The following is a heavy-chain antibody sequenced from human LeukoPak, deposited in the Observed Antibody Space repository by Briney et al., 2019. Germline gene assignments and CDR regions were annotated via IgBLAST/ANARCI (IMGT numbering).Heavy chain of an antibody. D-gene: IGHD6-19*01. J-gene: IGHJ4*02. Sequence: ASLRLSCKASGYTFTGYDINWVRHATGQGLEWMGWMNYNSGNTGYAQKYQGRVTMTRNTSIRTAYMELSSLRSEDTAVYYCARVYVAVAAMGYWGQGTLVTVSS. V-gene: IGHV1-8*01. CDR1: GYTFTGYD. CDR2: MNYNSGNT. CDR3: ARVYVAVAAMGY.